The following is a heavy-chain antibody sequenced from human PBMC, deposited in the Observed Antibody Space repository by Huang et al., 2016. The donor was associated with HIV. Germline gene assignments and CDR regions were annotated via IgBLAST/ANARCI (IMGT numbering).Heavy chain of an antibody. Sequence: EVQLVESGGGLVQPGGSLRLSCAASGFSISSYWMHWVRPAPGKGLVWVSRINSYGISTSYAASVKGRFTISRDNAKNTLYLQMNSLRAEDTAVYYCARDPRIQSWLNFFDYWGQGTLVSVSS. CDR1: GFSISSYW. CDR3: ARDPRIQSWLNFFDY. D-gene: IGHD3-22*01. CDR2: INSYGIST. J-gene: IGHJ4*02. V-gene: IGHV3-74*01.